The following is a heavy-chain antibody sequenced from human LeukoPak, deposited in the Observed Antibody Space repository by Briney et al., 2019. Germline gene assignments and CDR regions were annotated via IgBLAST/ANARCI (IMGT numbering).Heavy chain of an antibody. Sequence: GGSLRLSCAASGFTFSSYAMSWVRQAPGKGLEWVSAISGSGGSTYYADSVKGRFTISRDNSKNTLYLQMNSLRAEDTAVYYCAKGRPATIVGATRWFDPWGQGTLVTVSS. J-gene: IGHJ5*02. CDR2: ISGSGGST. V-gene: IGHV3-23*01. CDR3: AKGRPATIVGATRWFDP. D-gene: IGHD1-26*01. CDR1: GFTFSSYA.